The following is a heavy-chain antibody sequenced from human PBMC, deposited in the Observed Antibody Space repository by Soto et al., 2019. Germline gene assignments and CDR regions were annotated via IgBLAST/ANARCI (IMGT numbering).Heavy chain of an antibody. J-gene: IGHJ4*02. CDR3: ARESSGYPHPFDY. V-gene: IGHV3-33*01. D-gene: IGHD3-22*01. CDR1: GFTFSSYG. CDR2: IWYDGSNK. Sequence: GGSLRLSCAASGFTFSSYGMHWVRQAPGKGLEWVAVIWYDGSNKYYADSVKGRFTISRDNSKNTLYLQMNSLRAEDTAVYYCARESSGYPHPFDYWGQGTLVTVSS.